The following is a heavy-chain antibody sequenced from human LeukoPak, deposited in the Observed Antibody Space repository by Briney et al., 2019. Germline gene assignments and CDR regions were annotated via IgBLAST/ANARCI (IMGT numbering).Heavy chain of an antibody. D-gene: IGHD3-10*01. Sequence: GGSLRLSCAASGFTFSKYAMSWVRQAPGKGLEWVSGISGSGGGPYYADSVKGRFTISRDNSKNTLYLQMNSLRADDTAVYYCARDRGGTGNYPLVYWGQGTLVIVSS. V-gene: IGHV3-23*01. CDR2: ISGSGGGP. CDR1: GFTFSKYA. CDR3: ARDRGGTGNYPLVY. J-gene: IGHJ4*02.